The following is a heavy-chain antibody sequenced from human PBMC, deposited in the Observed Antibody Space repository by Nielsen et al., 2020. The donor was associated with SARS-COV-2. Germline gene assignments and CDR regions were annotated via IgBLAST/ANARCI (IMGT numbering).Heavy chain of an antibody. CDR1: GFTFSSYS. Sequence: GGSLRLSCAASGFTFSSYSMNWVRQAPGKGLEWVSSISSSSSYIYYADSVKGRFTISRDNAKNSLYLQMNSLRAEDTAVYYCAREIDDSSWSDYWGQGTLVTVSS. CDR3: AREIDDSSWSDY. V-gene: IGHV3-21*04. J-gene: IGHJ4*02. CDR2: ISSSSSYI. D-gene: IGHD6-13*01.